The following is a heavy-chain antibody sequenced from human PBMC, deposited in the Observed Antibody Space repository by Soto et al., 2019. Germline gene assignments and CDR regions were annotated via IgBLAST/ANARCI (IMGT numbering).Heavy chain of an antibody. CDR2: VDPTDSYS. Sequence: GQSLKISCKGSGYSFTNYWITWVRQMPGKGLEWLGRVDPTDSYSNYSPSFQGHVTISADKSISTAYLQWSSLKASDTAMYYCARHVGPKFGVDVWGQGTTVTVSS. V-gene: IGHV5-10-1*01. CDR3: ARHVGPKFGVDV. J-gene: IGHJ6*02. CDR1: GYSFTNYW.